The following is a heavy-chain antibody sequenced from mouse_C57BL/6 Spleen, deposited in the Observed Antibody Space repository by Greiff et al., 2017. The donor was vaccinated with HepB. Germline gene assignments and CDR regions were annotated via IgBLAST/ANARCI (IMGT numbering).Heavy chain of an antibody. CDR3: ARGPYYDRFAY. D-gene: IGHD2-4*01. CDR1: GYTFTSYW. J-gene: IGHJ3*01. CDR2: IYPGSGST. Sequence: VKLQQPGAELVKPGASVKMSCKASGYTFTSYWLTWVKQRPGQGLEWIGDIYPGSGSTNYNVKFKSKATLTVDTSSSTAYMQLSSLTSEDSAVYYCARGPYYDRFAYWGQGTLVTVSA. V-gene: IGHV1-55*01.